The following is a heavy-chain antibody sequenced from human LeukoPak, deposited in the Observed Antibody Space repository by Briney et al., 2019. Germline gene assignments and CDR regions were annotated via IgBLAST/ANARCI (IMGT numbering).Heavy chain of an antibody. Sequence: PSETLSLTCAVYGGSFSGYYWSWIRQPPGKGLEWIGEINHSGSTNYNPSLKSRVTISVDTSENQSSLKLSSVPAADTAVYYCARGRGIAVAGTNVSFDYWGQGTLVTVSS. CDR1: GGSFSGYY. CDR2: INHSGST. D-gene: IGHD6-19*01. V-gene: IGHV4-34*01. CDR3: ARGRGIAVAGTNVSFDY. J-gene: IGHJ4*02.